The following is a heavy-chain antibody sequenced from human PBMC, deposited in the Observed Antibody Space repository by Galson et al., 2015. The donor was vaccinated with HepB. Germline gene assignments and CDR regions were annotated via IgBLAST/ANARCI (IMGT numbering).Heavy chain of an antibody. Sequence: SLRLSCAASGFAYSSYWMGWVRQATGKGLEWVANIKQDGSEKNYVDSVKGRFTISRDNAKNLLYLQMNSLRADDTAVYYCASMARAAFDIWGQGTMVTVSS. D-gene: IGHD3-10*01. J-gene: IGHJ3*02. CDR2: IKQDGSEK. V-gene: IGHV3-7*01. CDR1: GFAYSSYW. CDR3: ASMARAAFDI.